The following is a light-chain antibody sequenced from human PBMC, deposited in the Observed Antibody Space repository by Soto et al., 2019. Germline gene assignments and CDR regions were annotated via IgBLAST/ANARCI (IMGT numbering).Light chain of an antibody. Sequence: QSVLTQPPSVSAAPGQTVTISCSGSSSNIGNNYVSWYQQLPGTAPKLLIYDNNKRPSGIPDRFSDSKSGTSATLAITGLQTGDEADYYCGTWDSRLSSYVFGTGTKVTVL. V-gene: IGLV1-51*01. CDR3: GTWDSRLSSYV. CDR2: DNN. J-gene: IGLJ1*01. CDR1: SSNIGNNY.